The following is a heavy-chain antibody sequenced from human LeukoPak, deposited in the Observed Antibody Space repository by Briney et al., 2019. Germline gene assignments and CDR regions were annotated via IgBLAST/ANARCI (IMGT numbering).Heavy chain of an antibody. CDR2: ITSDGTSI. Sequence: PGGSLRLSCAASGFSFSTTWMHWVRQPPGQGLVWVARITSDGTSISYAESVKGRFTISRDNAKSTLYLQMNSLRVDDTAIYYCARDWYHAIDYWGQGTLVTVSS. CDR3: ARDWYHAIDY. CDR1: GFSFSTTW. J-gene: IGHJ4*02. V-gene: IGHV3-74*03. D-gene: IGHD2-2*01.